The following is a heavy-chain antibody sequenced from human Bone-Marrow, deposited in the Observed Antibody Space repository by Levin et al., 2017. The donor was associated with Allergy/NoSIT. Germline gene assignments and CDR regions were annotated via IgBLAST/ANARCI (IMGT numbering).Heavy chain of an antibody. J-gene: IGHJ4*02. Sequence: ESGPTLVKPTQTLTLTCTFSGFLLSTSGVGVGWIRQPPGEALEFLAVIYWDDDKRHNPSLKSRPTTTKDTSKNQVVLTMTNVDPVDTATYYCAHRRVYNGVWDWGDFDYWGRGTLVTISS. CDR1: GFLLSTSGVG. V-gene: IGHV2-5*02. CDR2: IYWDDDK. D-gene: IGHD3-3*01. CDR3: AHRRVYNGVWDWGDFDY.